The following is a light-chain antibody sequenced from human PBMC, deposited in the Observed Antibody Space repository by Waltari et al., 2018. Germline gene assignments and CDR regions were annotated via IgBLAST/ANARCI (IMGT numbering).Light chain of an antibody. Sequence: QLVLTQSPSVSASLGASVKLTCTLSSGHSSNVIAWHQQQPGKSPRYLMNVNNDGGHSKGDEIPARFSGSSSGAERYLTIASLQSDDEADYYCQTGGHGTGVFGGGTKLTVL. J-gene: IGLJ3*02. CDR2: VNNDGGH. V-gene: IGLV4-69*01. CDR1: SGHSSNV. CDR3: QTGGHGTGV.